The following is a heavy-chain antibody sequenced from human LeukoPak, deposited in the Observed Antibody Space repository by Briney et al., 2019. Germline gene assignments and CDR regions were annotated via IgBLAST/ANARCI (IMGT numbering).Heavy chain of an antibody. CDR2: IIPIFGTA. CDR1: GGTFSSYA. J-gene: IGHJ6*02. V-gene: IGHV1-69*05. D-gene: IGHD2-2*01. Sequence: SVKVSCKASGGTFSSYAISWVRQAPGQGLEWMGGIIPIFGTANYAQKFQGGVTITTDESTSTAYMELSSLRSEDTAVYYCARETRYCSSTSCPTGYYYYGMDVWGQGTTVTVSS. CDR3: ARETRYCSSTSCPTGYYYYGMDV.